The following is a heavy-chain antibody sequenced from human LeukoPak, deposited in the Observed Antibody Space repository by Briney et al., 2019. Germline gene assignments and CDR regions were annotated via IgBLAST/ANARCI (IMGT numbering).Heavy chain of an antibody. D-gene: IGHD6-13*01. CDR3: ARGIAAAGPPLYFDY. CDR1: GGSFSGYY. Sequence: SETLSLTCAVYGGSFSGYYWSWIRQPPGKGLEWIGEINHSGSTNYNPSLKSRVTISVDTSMKQFSLKLSSVTAADTAVYYCARGIAAAGPPLYFDYWGQGTLVTVSS. J-gene: IGHJ4*02. V-gene: IGHV4-34*01. CDR2: INHSGST.